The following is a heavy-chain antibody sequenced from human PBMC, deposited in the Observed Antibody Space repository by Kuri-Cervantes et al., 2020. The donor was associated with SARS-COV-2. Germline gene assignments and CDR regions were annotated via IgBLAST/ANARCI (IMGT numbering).Heavy chain of an antibody. V-gene: IGHV4-61*02. CDR2: IYTSGST. CDR1: DGSISSGSYS. J-gene: IGHJ6*02. Sequence: SETLSLTCTVPDGSISSGSYSWSWIRQPAGKGLEWIGRIYTSGSTNYNPSLKSRVTISVDTSKNQFSLKLSSVTAADTAVYYCARVEHRGYDFWSGYYNYYYYGMDVWGQGTTVTVSS. D-gene: IGHD3-3*01. CDR3: ARVEHRGYDFWSGYYNYYYYGMDV.